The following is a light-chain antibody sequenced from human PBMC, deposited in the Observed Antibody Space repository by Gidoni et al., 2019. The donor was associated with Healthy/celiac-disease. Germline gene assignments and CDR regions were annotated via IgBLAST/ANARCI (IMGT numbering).Light chain of an antibody. CDR2: LGA. CDR3: MQALQTPNT. J-gene: IGKJ2*01. V-gene: IGKV2-28*01. CDR1: QSLLHSNGYNY. Sequence: DLVMTQSQLSLHVTPGDPASISCRSSQSLLHSNGYNYLDWYLQKPGQSPQLLIYLGANRASGVPDRFSGSGSGTDFTLKISRVEAEDVGVYYCMQALQTPNTFGQXTKLEIK.